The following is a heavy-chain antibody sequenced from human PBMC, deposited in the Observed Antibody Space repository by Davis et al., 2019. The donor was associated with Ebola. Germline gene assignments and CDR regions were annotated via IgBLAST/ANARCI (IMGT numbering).Heavy chain of an antibody. Sequence: ESLKISCAASGFTFSSYSMNWVRQAPGKGLEWVANIKQDGSEKYYVDSVKGRFTISRDNAKNSLYLQMNSLRAEDTAVYYCARGARGGKYSSSWFRFDPWGQGTLVTVSS. CDR1: GFTFSSYS. CDR3: ARGARGGKYSSSWFRFDP. J-gene: IGHJ5*02. CDR2: IKQDGSEK. V-gene: IGHV3-7*01. D-gene: IGHD6-13*01.